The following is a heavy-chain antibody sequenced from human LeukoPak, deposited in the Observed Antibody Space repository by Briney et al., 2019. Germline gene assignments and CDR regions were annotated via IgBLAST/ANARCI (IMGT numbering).Heavy chain of an antibody. CDR3: ARVARYSSSWYWFDP. Sequence: SETLSLTCTVSGGSIGSGDYDWSWIRQHAGKGLEWIGYIYYSGSTYYNPSLKSRVTISVDTSKNQFSLNLSSVTAADTAVYYCARVARYSSSWYWFDPWGQGILVTVSS. J-gene: IGHJ5*02. V-gene: IGHV4-31*03. CDR1: GGSIGSGDYD. D-gene: IGHD6-13*01. CDR2: IYYSGST.